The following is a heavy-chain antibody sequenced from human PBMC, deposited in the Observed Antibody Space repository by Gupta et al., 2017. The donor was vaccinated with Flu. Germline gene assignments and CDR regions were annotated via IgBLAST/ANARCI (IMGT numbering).Heavy chain of an antibody. Sequence: QVQLQESGPGLVKPSETLPLTCTVSGGSISSAGYYWSWIRQHPVKGLEWIGYIYYRGSPFYSPSFKSRVSMSVDTSKNQFSLRLSSVTAADTAVYYGARSGGGGFPEVDFDYWSQGTMGTVSS. D-gene: IGHD3-16*01. CDR2: IYYRGSP. J-gene: IGHJ4*02. CDR1: GGSISSAGYY. CDR3: ARSGGGGFPEVDFDY. V-gene: IGHV4-31*03.